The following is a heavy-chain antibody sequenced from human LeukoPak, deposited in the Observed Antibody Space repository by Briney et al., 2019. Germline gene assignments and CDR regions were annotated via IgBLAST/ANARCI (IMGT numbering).Heavy chain of an antibody. CDR1: GYTFTSYA. V-gene: IGHV1-3*01. J-gene: IGHJ6*02. CDR3: AASSWSGYYSYYYYGMDV. D-gene: IGHD3-3*01. CDR2: INAGNGNT. Sequence: ASVKVSCKASGYTFTSYAMHWVRQAPGQRLEWMGWINAGNGNTKYSQKFQGRVTITRDTSASTAYMELSSLRSEDTAVYYCAASSWSGYYSYYYYGMDVWGQGTTVTVSS.